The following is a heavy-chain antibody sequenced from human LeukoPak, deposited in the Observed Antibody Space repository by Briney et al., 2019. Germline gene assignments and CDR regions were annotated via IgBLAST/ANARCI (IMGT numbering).Heavy chain of an antibody. J-gene: IGHJ4*02. CDR3: ARGRSQANWRLLGY. D-gene: IGHD7-27*01. CDR2: INHSGST. Sequence: SETLSLTCAVYGGSFSGYYWSWIRQPPGKGLEWIGEINHSGSTNYNPSLKSRVTISVDTSKNQFSLKLSSVPAADTAVYYCARGRSQANWRLLGYWGQGTLVTVSS. CDR1: GGSFSGYY. V-gene: IGHV4-34*01.